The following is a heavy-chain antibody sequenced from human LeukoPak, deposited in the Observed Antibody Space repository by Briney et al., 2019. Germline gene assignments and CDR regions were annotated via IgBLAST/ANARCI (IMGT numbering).Heavy chain of an antibody. J-gene: IGHJ4*02. CDR2: IYYSGST. Sequence: SETLSLTCTVSGGSTSSSSHYWGWIRQPPGKGLEWIGNIYYSGSTYYNSSLKSRLTISVDTSKNQFPLKLSSVTAADTAVYYCARLTPVLEVDYWGQGTLVTVSS. CDR1: GGSTSSSSHY. V-gene: IGHV4-39*01. CDR3: ARLTPVLEVDY. D-gene: IGHD5-24*01.